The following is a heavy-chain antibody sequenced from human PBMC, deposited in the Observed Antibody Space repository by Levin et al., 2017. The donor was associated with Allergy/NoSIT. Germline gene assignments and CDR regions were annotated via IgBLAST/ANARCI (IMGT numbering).Heavy chain of an antibody. Sequence: GGSLRLSCAASGFTVSSNYMSWVRQAPGKGLEWVSVIYSGGSTYYADSVKGRFTISRDNSKNTLYLQMNSLRAEDTAVYYWARVGYRGYDDAFDIWGQGTMVTVSS. CDR2: IYSGGST. D-gene: IGHD5-12*01. J-gene: IGHJ3*02. CDR1: GFTVSSNY. V-gene: IGHV3-53*01. CDR3: ARVGYRGYDDAFDI.